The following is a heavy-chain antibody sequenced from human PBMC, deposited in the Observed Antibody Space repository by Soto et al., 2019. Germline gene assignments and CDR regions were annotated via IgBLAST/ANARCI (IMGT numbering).Heavy chain of an antibody. Sequence: EVQLVESGGGLVQPGGSLRLSCAASGFTFSSYSMNWVRQAPGKGLEWVSYISSSSSTIYYADSVKGRFTISRDNAKNSLYLQMNSLRDEDTAVYYCARDAVNYYGSGLRVFNWFDPWGQGTLVTVSS. CDR3: ARDAVNYYGSGLRVFNWFDP. D-gene: IGHD3-10*01. CDR1: GFTFSSYS. J-gene: IGHJ5*02. V-gene: IGHV3-48*02. CDR2: ISSSSSTI.